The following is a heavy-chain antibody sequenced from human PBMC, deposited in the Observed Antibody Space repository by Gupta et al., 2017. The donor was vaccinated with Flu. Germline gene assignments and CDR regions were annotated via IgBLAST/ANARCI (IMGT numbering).Heavy chain of an antibody. CDR1: GDSVNSYY. J-gene: IGHJ5*02. Sequence: QGQLQESGPGLVKASETLSLTCTVSGDSVNSYYWAWIRQPPGKGLEWIGHVYYTGSINYNPSLKSRVTISIDTSKNQFSLKLTSVTAADTAIYYCAKDNRYSSGWRKNNWLDPWGQGAQVTVSS. D-gene: IGHD6-19*01. CDR2: VYYTGSI. CDR3: AKDNRYSSGWRKNNWLDP. V-gene: IGHV4-59*02.